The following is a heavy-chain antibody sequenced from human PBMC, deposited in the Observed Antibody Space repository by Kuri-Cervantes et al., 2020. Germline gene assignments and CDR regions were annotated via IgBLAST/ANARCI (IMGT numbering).Heavy chain of an antibody. D-gene: IGHD1-26*01. Sequence: SQTLSLTCAVYGGSFSGFYWSWIRQPPGKGLEWIGEINHSGSTNYNPSLKSRVTISVDTSKNQFSLKLSSVTAADTAVYYCARGGGSYYYYYYMDVWGKGTTVTVSS. V-gene: IGHV4-34*01. CDR2: INHSGST. CDR1: GGSFSGFY. J-gene: IGHJ6*03. CDR3: ARGGGSYYYYYYMDV.